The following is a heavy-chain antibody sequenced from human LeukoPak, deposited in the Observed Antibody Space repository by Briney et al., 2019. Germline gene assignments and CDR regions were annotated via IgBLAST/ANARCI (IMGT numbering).Heavy chain of an antibody. CDR2: IYHSGST. V-gene: IGHV4-38-2*01. CDR3: ARQEKPFDY. J-gene: IGHJ4*02. CDR1: GYSISSGYY. Sequence: PSETLSLTCAVSGYSISSGYYWGWIRQPPGKGLEWIGSIYHSGSTYYNPSLKSRVTISVDTSKNQLSLKLSSVTAADTAVYYCARQEKPFDYWGQGTLVTVSS.